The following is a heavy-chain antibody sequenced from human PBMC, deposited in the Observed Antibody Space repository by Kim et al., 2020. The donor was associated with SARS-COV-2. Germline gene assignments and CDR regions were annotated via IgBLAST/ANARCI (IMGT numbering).Heavy chain of an antibody. CDR2: ISYDGSNK. CDR3: ASPPRVVAATRSMDV. Sequence: GGSLRLSCAASGFTFSSYAMHWVRQAPGKGLEWVAVISYDGSNKYYADSVKGRFTISRDNSKNTLYLQMNSLRAEDTAVYYCASPPRVVAATRSMDVWGQGTTVTVSS. J-gene: IGHJ6*02. CDR1: GFTFSSYA. V-gene: IGHV3-30*04. D-gene: IGHD2-15*01.